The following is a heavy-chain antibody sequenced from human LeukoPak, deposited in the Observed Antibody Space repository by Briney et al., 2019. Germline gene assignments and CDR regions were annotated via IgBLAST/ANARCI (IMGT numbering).Heavy chain of an antibody. V-gene: IGHV4-61*02. Sequence: SETLSLTCTVSGGSIGSGSYYWSWIRQPAGKGLEWIGRIYTSGSTNYNPSLKSRDTISVDTSKNQFSLKLSSVTAADTAVYYCARVGGIAAADRYYFDYWGQGTLVTVSS. CDR1: GGSIGSGSYY. D-gene: IGHD6-13*01. J-gene: IGHJ4*02. CDR2: IYTSGST. CDR3: ARVGGIAAADRYYFDY.